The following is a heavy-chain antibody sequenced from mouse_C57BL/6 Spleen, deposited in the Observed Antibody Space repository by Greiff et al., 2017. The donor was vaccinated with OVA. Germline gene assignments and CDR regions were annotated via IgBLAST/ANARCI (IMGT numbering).Heavy chain of an antibody. CDR2: IHPNSGST. D-gene: IGHD2-2*01. J-gene: IGHJ4*01. V-gene: IGHV1-64*01. CDR1: GYTFTSYW. CDR3: AREGIYGYDGYYAMDY. Sequence: QVQLKQSGAELVKPGASVKLSCKASGYTFTSYWMHWVKQRPGQGLEWIGMIHPNSGSTNYNEKFKSKATLTVDKSSSTAYMQLSSLTSEDSAVYYCAREGIYGYDGYYAMDYWGQGTSVTVSS.